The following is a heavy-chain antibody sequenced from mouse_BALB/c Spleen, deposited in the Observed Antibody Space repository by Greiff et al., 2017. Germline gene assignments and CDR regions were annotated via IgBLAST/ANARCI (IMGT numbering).Heavy chain of an antibody. CDR1: GYAFSSYW. V-gene: IGHV1-80*01. CDR3: ATMITTWNFDY. J-gene: IGHJ2*01. CDR2: IYPGDGDT. D-gene: IGHD2-4*01. Sequence: LLESGAELVRPGSSVKISCKASGYAFSSYWMNWVKQRPGQGLEWIGQIYPGDGDTNYNGKFKGKATLTADKSSSTAYMQLSSLTSEDSAVYFCATMITTWNFDYWGQGTTLTVSS.